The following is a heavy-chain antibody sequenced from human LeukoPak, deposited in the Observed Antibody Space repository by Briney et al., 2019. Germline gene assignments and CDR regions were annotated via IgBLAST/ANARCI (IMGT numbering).Heavy chain of an antibody. CDR3: ARLGGSADY. CDR1: GGSISSYY. D-gene: IGHD4-23*01. CDR2: ISYSGTS. Sequence: SETLSLTCTVSGGSISSYYWSWIRQPPGKGLEWIGYISYSGTSSYNPSLKSRVTMSVDTSKNHFSLKPTSVTAADTAVYYCARLGGSADYWGQGTLVTVSS. J-gene: IGHJ4*02. V-gene: IGHV4-59*01.